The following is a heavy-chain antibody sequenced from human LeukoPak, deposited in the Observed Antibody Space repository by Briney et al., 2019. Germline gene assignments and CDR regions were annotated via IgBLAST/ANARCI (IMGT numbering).Heavy chain of an antibody. J-gene: IGHJ6*02. CDR2: IYPGDSDT. D-gene: IGHD5-18*01. CDR3: ARHILARYTYSCDGMDV. V-gene: IGHV5-51*01. CDR1: GYSFTSYW. Sequence: GESLKISCKVSGYSFTSYWIGWVRQMPGKGLEWMGIIYPGDSDTRYSPSFRGQVTISADKSISTAYLQWSSLKASDSAMYYCARHILARYTYSCDGMDVWGQGTAVTVSS.